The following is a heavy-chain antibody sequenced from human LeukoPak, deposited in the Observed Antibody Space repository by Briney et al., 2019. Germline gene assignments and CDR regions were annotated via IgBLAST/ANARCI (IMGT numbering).Heavy chain of an antibody. CDR1: GGSISSSNW. D-gene: IGHD4-17*01. CDR2: IYHSGST. CDR3: ARGSSTVTASFDY. J-gene: IGHJ4*02. Sequence: SETLSLTCAVSGGSISSSNWWSWVRQPPGKGLAWIGEIYHSGSTNYNPSLKSRVTISVDKSKNQFSLKLSSVTAADTAVYYCARGSSTVTASFDYWGQGALVTVSS. V-gene: IGHV4-4*02.